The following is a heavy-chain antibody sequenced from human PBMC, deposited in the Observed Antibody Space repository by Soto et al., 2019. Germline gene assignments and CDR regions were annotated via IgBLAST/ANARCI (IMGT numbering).Heavy chain of an antibody. CDR2: IYYSGST. CDR3: ARDHYSSGWYPRGYYYYGMDV. Sequence: NPSETLSLTCTVSGGSISSGGYYWSWIRQHPGKGLEWIGYIYYSGSTYYNPSLKSRVTISVDTSKNQFSLKLSSVTAADTAVYYCARDHYSSGWYPRGYYYYGMDVWGQGTTVTVSS. CDR1: GGSISSGGYY. D-gene: IGHD6-19*01. J-gene: IGHJ6*02. V-gene: IGHV4-31*03.